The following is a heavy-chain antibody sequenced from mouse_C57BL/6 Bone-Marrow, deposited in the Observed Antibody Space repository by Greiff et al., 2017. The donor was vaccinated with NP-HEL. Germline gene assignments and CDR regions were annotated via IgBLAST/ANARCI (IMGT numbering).Heavy chain of an antibody. J-gene: IGHJ1*03. Sequence: VMLVESGAELVKPGASVKMSCKASGYTFTTYPIEWMKQNHGKSLEWIGNFNPYIDDTKYNEKFKGKATLTVEKSSSTFYLRLSRLTSDDSAVYYCARRGYGSSPYFDVWGTGTTVTVSS. D-gene: IGHD1-1*01. CDR1: GYTFTTYP. V-gene: IGHV1-47*01. CDR2: FNPYIDDT. CDR3: ARRGYGSSPYFDV.